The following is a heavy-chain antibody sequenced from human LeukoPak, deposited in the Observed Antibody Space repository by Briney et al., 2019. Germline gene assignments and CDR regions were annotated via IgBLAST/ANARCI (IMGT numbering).Heavy chain of an antibody. V-gene: IGHV4-38-2*02. CDR2: INHSGST. D-gene: IGHD3-22*01. CDR3: ARVYGSGYYPDAFDI. J-gene: IGHJ3*02. Sequence: SETLSLTCTVSGYSISSGYYWGWIRQPPGKGLEWIGEINHSGSTNYNPSLKSRVTISVDTSKNQFSLKLSSVTAADTAVYYCARVYGSGYYPDAFDIWGQGTMVTVSS. CDR1: GYSISSGYY.